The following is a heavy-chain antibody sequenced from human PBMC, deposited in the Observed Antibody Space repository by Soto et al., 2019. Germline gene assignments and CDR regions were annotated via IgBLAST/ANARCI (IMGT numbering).Heavy chain of an antibody. CDR2: IIPIFGTA. D-gene: IGHD3-10*01. V-gene: IGHV1-69*13. CDR1: GCTFSSYA. J-gene: IGHJ5*02. Sequence: WASVKVSCKASGCTFSSYAISWVRQAPGQGLEWMGGIIPIFGTANYAQKFQGRVTITADESTSTAYMELSSLRSEDTAVYYCARIYGSGSYRWFDPWGQGTLVTVS. CDR3: ARIYGSGSYRWFDP.